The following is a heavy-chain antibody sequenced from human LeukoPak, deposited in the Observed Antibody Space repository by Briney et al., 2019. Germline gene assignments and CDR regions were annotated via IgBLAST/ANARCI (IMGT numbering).Heavy chain of an antibody. J-gene: IGHJ4*02. Sequence: GESLKSSFKGSGYSFTSYWIAWVRQMPGKGLEWMGVIYPDDSDTRFSPSFQGQVTISADKSIRTAYLQWTSLKASDTAVYYCARQRQDSSVLPFDYWGQGSLVTVSS. D-gene: IGHD6-19*01. CDR2: IYPDDSDT. CDR1: GYSFTSYW. CDR3: ARQRQDSSVLPFDY. V-gene: IGHV5-51*01.